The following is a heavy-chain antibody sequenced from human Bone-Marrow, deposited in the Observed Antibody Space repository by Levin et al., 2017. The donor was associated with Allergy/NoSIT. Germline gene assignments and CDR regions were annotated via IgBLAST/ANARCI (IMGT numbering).Heavy chain of an antibody. CDR1: GYTFTSYD. D-gene: IGHD6-19*01. CDR2: MNPKSGDS. CDR3: ARGVSGWNY. Sequence: GASVKVSCKASGYTFTSYDLNWVRQATGQGLEWMGWMNPKSGDSGSAQKFQGRLSMTSNTSISTVYMELTSLTSDDTAVYYCARGVSGWNYWGQGTLVTVSS. J-gene: IGHJ4*02. V-gene: IGHV1-8*01.